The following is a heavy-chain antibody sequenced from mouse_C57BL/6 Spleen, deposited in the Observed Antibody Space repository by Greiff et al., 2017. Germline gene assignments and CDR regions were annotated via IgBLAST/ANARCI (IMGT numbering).Heavy chain of an antibody. CDR3: ARVYYGNSYWYFDV. V-gene: IGHV2-2*01. J-gene: IGHJ1*03. Sequence: VMLVESGPGLVQPSQSLSITCTVSGFSLTSYGVHWVRQSPGKGLEWLGVIWSGGSTDYNAAFISRLSISKDNSKSQVFFKMNSLQADDTAIYYCARVYYGNSYWYFDVWGTGTTVTVSS. CDR2: IWSGGST. CDR1: GFSLTSYG. D-gene: IGHD2-1*01.